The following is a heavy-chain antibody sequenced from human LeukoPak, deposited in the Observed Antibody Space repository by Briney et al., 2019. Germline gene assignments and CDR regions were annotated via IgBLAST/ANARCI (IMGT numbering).Heavy chain of an antibody. Sequence: SETLSLTCTVSGGSISSGDYYWSWIRQPPGKGLEWIGYIYYSGSTYYNPSLKSRVTISVDTSKNQFSLKLSSVTAADTAVYYCARDPGYSSSSDYWGQGTLVTVSS. CDR1: GGSISSGDYY. V-gene: IGHV4-30-4*01. CDR2: IYYSGST. CDR3: ARDPGYSSSSDY. J-gene: IGHJ4*02. D-gene: IGHD6-6*01.